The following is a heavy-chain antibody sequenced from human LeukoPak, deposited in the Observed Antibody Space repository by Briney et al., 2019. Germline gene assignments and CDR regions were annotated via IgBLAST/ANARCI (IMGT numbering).Heavy chain of an antibody. Sequence: GGSLRLSCAASGFTFSSYWMSWVRQAPVKGLEWVAVVSYDGNTKYYADSVKGRFTISRDNSKNTLYLQMNSLRAEDTAVYYCARDGYGSATYYFDYWGQGSLVTVSS. V-gene: IGHV3-30*03. CDR1: GFTFSSYW. D-gene: IGHD6-19*01. CDR2: VSYDGNTK. J-gene: IGHJ4*02. CDR3: ARDGYGSATYYFDY.